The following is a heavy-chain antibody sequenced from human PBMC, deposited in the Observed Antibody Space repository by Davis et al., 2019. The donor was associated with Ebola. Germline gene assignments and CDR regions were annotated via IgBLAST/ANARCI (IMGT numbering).Heavy chain of an antibody. CDR1: GGSISSYY. Sequence: SETLSLTCTVSGGSISSYYWSWIRQPPGKGLEWIGYIYYSGSTNYNPSLKSRVTISVDTSKNQFSLKLSSVTAADTAGYYCARYPYPTGFDYWGQGTLVTVSS. CDR2: IYYSGST. D-gene: IGHD4-17*01. J-gene: IGHJ4*02. V-gene: IGHV4-59*01. CDR3: ARYPYPTGFDY.